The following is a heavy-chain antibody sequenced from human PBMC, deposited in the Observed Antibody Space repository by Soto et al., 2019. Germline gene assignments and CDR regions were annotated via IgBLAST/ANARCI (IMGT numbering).Heavy chain of an antibody. J-gene: IGHJ4*02. D-gene: IGHD1-1*01. V-gene: IGHV4-39*01. Sequence: SETLSLTCTVSGGSISSSSYYWGWIRQPPGKGLEWIGSIYYSGSTYYNPSLKSRVTISVDTSKNQFSLKLSSVTAADTAVYYCARTGVWNYVDYWGQGTLVTVSA. CDR3: ARTGVWNYVDY. CDR1: GGSISSSSYY. CDR2: IYYSGST.